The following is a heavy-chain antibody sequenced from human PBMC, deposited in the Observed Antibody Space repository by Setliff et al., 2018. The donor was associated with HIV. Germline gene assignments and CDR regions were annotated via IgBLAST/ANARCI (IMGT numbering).Heavy chain of an antibody. CDR1: GFSFSNYW. D-gene: IGHD3-10*01. CDR3: ARDHHYDSGSYPLY. CDR2: IKEDGSVK. V-gene: IGHV3-7*03. Sequence: GGSLRLSCAAAGFSFSNYWMSWVRQAPGKGLEWVANIKEDGSVKYYVDSVKGRFTISRNNTKKLLFLQLNSLRGEDTATYYCARDHHYDSGSYPLYWGQGALVTVSS. J-gene: IGHJ4*02.